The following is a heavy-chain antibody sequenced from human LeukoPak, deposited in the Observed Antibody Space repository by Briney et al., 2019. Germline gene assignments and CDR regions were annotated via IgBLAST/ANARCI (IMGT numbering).Heavy chain of an antibody. CDR3: ARAQTLFWEFDGFDI. V-gene: IGHV3-48*02. J-gene: IGHJ3*02. Sequence: PGGSLRLSCEASGFIFSSYSMNWVRQAPGKGLEWVSYISGSGSVIYNADSVKGRFTISRDNAENSVYLQMNSLRDEDTAVYSCARAQTLFWEFDGFDIWGRGTKVTVSS. D-gene: IGHD3-3*01. CDR1: GFIFSSYS. CDR2: ISGSGSVI.